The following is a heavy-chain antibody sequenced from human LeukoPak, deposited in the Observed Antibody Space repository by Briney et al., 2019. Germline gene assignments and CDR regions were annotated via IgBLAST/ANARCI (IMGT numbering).Heavy chain of an antibody. Sequence: ASVKVSCKASGYTFTSYGIHWVRQAPGQGLEWMGWIHPSTGNPTYAQGFTGRFVFSLDTSVSTTYLQISSLKAEDTAVYYCARAYQRLGDLSLPDYWGQGTLVTVSS. CDR3: ARAYQRLGDLSLPDY. CDR2: IHPSTGNP. V-gene: IGHV7-4-1*02. D-gene: IGHD3-16*02. J-gene: IGHJ4*02. CDR1: GYTFTSYG.